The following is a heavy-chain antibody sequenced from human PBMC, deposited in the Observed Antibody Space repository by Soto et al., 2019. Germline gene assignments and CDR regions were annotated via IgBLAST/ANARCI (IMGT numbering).Heavy chain of an antibody. CDR3: ARDRVAGIWGDAFDI. D-gene: IGHD3-16*01. J-gene: IGHJ3*02. CDR2: INPYNANT. Sequence: ASVKVSCKTSGYTFTNHGINWVRQAPGQGLEWMGWINPYNANTNYAQILQGRVTMSTDTYTSTAYMDLRSLTSDDTAVYYCARDRVAGIWGDAFDIWGQGTMVTVSS. CDR1: GYTFTNHG. V-gene: IGHV1-18*04.